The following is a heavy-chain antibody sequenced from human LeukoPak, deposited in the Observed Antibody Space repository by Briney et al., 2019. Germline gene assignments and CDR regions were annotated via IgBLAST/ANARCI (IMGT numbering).Heavy chain of an antibody. CDR3: ARDSAEYDFDY. Sequence: GGSLRLSCVASGFTFSTSRMNWVRQAPGKGLEWVSSISSGSNYIYNADSVKGRFTISRDNAKNSLYLQMNSLRAEVTAVYYCARDSAEYDFDYWGQGTLVTVSS. J-gene: IGHJ4*02. V-gene: IGHV3-21*01. D-gene: IGHD3-3*01. CDR2: ISSGSNYI. CDR1: GFTFSTSR.